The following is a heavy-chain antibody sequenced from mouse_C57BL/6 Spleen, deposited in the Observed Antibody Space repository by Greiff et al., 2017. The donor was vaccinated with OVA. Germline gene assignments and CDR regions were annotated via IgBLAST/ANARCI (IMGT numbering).Heavy chain of an antibody. D-gene: IGHD2-1*01. CDR1: AYEFPSHD. Sequence: EVKLMESGGGLVQPGESLKLSCESNAYEFPSHDMSWVRKTPEKRLELVAAINSDGGSTYYPDTMERRFIISRDNTKKTLYLQMSSLRSEDTALYYCARQGAYGNSSWWYFDVWGTGTTVTVSS. V-gene: IGHV5-2*01. CDR3: ARQGAYGNSSWWYFDV. CDR2: INSDGGST. J-gene: IGHJ1*03.